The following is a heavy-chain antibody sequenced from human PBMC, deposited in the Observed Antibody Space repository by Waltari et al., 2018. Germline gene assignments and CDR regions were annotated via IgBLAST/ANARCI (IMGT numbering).Heavy chain of an antibody. CDR3: ARRVKNGVLYYYYYYMDV. J-gene: IGHJ6*03. Sequence: QVQLQQWGAGLLKPSETLSLTCAVYGGSFSGYYWSWIRQPPGTGLAGIGEIKHSGNTNYNPSIKSRVTISVATSNNQFSLKMSSVTAEDTAVYYCARRVKNGVLYYYYYYMDVWGKGTTVTVSS. CDR2: IKHSGNT. CDR1: GGSFSGYY. D-gene: IGHD2-8*01. V-gene: IGHV4-34*01.